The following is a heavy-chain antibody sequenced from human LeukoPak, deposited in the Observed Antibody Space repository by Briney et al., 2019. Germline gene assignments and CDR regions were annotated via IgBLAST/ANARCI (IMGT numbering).Heavy chain of an antibody. D-gene: IGHD1-26*01. J-gene: IGHJ4*02. CDR1: GFTFNSYA. CDR3: AKDLGRYRNNYFDY. CDR2: ISGSGGGT. Sequence: GGSLRPSCAASGFTFNSYAMSWVRQAPEKGLEWVATISGSGGGTYYADSVKGRFTISRDDSKNTLYLQMNSLRAEDTAVYYCAKDLGRYRNNYFDYWGQGTLVTVSS. V-gene: IGHV3-23*01.